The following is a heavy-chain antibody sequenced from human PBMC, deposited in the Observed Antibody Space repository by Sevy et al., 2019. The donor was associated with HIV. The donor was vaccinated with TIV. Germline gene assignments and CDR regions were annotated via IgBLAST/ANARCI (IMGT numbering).Heavy chain of an antibody. CDR1: GYIFNEYA. Sequence: GGSLRLSCTGSGYIFNEYAMFWVRQAPGKGLEWVSGINWNSGSIGYADSVKGRFTISRDGAKNSLYLQMNSLRPEDTAFYYCAKGLTTGRPEGGFDSWGQGTLVTVSS. J-gene: IGHJ4*02. V-gene: IGHV3-9*01. CDR3: AKGLTTGRPEGGFDS. CDR2: INWNSGSI. D-gene: IGHD2-8*02.